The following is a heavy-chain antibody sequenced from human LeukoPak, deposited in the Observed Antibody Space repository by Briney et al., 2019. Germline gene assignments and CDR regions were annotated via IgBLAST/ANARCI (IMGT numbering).Heavy chain of an antibody. D-gene: IGHD3-9*01. CDR2: INHSGST. CDR1: GGSFSGYY. CDR3: ARVPPTYDTLTSDI. Sequence: PSETLSLTCAVYGGSFSGYYWSWIRQPPGKGLEWIGEINHSGSTNYNPSLKSRVTISVDTSKNQFSLKLSSVTAADTAVYYCARVPPTYDTLTSDIWGQGTMVTVSS. V-gene: IGHV4-34*01. J-gene: IGHJ3*02.